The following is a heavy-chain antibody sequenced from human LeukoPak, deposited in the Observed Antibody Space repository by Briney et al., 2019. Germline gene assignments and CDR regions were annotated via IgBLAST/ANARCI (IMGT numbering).Heavy chain of an antibody. V-gene: IGHV1-69*05. Sequence: GSSVKVSCKASGGTFSSYAISWVRQAPGQGLEWMGGIIPIFGTANYAQKFQGRVTITTGESTSTACMELSSLRSEDTAVYYCASRYYYDSSGSDYWGQGTLVTVSS. J-gene: IGHJ4*02. CDR2: IIPIFGTA. CDR3: ASRYYYDSSGSDY. D-gene: IGHD3-22*01. CDR1: GGTFSSYA.